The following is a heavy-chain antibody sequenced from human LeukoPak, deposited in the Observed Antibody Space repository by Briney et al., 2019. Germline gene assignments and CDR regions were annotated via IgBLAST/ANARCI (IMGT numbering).Heavy chain of an antibody. CDR2: ISYDGSNK. CDR3: ARGPHLELYYFDY. V-gene: IGHV3-30*04. CDR1: GFTFSSYA. J-gene: IGHJ4*02. Sequence: GGSLRLSCAASGFTFSSYAMSWVRQVPGEGLGWVAVISYDGSNKYYADSVKGRFTISRDNSKNTLYLQMNSLRAEDTAVYYCARGPHLELYYFDYWGQGTLVTVSS. D-gene: IGHD1-7*01.